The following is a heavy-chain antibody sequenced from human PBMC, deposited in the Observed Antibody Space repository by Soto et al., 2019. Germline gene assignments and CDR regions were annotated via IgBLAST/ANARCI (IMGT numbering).Heavy chain of an antibody. D-gene: IGHD4-17*01. V-gene: IGHV4-4*02. CDR3: ARSQTTVTSYDY. CDR1: GGSVSSTKW. J-gene: IGHJ4*02. Sequence: PSETLSLTCAVSGGSVSSTKWWSWVRQPPGKGLEWIGEINHSGSTNYNPSLKSRVTISVDKSKNQFSLKLSSVTAADTAVYYCARSQTTVTSYDYWGQGTLVTVSS. CDR2: INHSGST.